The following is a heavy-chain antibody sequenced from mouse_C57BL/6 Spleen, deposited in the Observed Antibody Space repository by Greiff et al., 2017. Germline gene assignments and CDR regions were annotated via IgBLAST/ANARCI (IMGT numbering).Heavy chain of an antibody. CDR2: ISSGGDYI. D-gene: IGHD2-5*01. V-gene: IGHV5-9-1*02. J-gene: IGHJ4*01. CDR3: TREDSNYGGSYAMDY. Sequence: DVMLVESGEGLVKPGGSLKLSCAASGFTFSSYAMSWVRQTPEKRLEWVAYISSGGDYIYYADTVKGRFTISRDNARNTLYLQMSSLKSEDTAMYYCTREDSNYGGSYAMDYWGQGTSVTVSS. CDR1: GFTFSSYA.